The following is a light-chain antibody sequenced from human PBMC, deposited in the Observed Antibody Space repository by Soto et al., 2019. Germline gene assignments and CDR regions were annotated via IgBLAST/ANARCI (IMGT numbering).Light chain of an antibody. CDR1: QSISSW. J-gene: IGKJ2*01. V-gene: IGKV1-5*03. CDR3: QQYNSYTYT. Sequence: DIQMTQSPSTLSASVGDRVTITCRASQSISSWLAWYQQKPGKAPKLLIYKASSLESGVPSRFSGSGSGTQFTLTISSLQPDDFATYYCQQYNSYTYTFGQGTQREIK. CDR2: KAS.